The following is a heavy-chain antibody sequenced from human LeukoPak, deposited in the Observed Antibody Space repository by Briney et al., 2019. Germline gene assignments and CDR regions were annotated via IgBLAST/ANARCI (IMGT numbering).Heavy chain of an antibody. CDR1: GYTFTSYD. J-gene: IGHJ5*02. CDR2: MNPNGGNT. Sequence: ASVKVSCKASGYTFTSYDINWVRQATGQGLEWMGWMNPNGGNTGYAQKFQGRVTMTRNTSISTAYMELSSLRSEDTAVYYCARNGIAANWFDPWGQGTLVTVSS. V-gene: IGHV1-8*01. CDR3: ARNGIAANWFDP. D-gene: IGHD6-25*01.